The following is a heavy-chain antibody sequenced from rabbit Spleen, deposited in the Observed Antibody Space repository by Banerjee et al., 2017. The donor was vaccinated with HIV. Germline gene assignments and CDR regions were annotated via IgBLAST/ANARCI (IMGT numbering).Heavy chain of an antibody. D-gene: IGHD1-1*01. CDR2: IDPVFGIA. CDR1: GFAFTTYY. Sequence: QLKETGGGLVQPGGSLTLSCKASGFAFTTYYMSWVRQAPGKGLEWIGSIDPVFGIANYASWVNGRFTISRDNAQNTLYLQLNSLTVADTATYFCARDPAYSSGSGSAIPYLWGPGTLVTVS. V-gene: IGHV1S7*01. J-gene: IGHJ6*01. CDR3: ARDPAYSSGSGSAIPYL.